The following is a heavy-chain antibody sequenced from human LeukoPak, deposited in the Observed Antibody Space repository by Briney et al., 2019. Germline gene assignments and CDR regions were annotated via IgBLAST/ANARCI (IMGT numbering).Heavy chain of an antibody. V-gene: IGHV3-15*01. Sequence: PGGSLRLSCAASGFTFSNAWMSWVRQVPGKGLEWVGRIKSKTDGGTTDYAAPVKGRFTISRDDSKNTLYLQMNSLKTEDTAVYYCTTVLLPVTTTLPDGYWGQGTLVTVSS. CDR3: TTVLLPVTTTLPDGY. CDR2: IKSKTDGGTT. D-gene: IGHD4-17*01. J-gene: IGHJ4*02. CDR1: GFTFSNAW.